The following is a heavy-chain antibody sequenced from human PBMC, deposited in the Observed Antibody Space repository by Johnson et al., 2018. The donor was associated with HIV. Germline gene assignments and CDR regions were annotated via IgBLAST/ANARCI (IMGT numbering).Heavy chain of an antibody. CDR2: ISYDGSIK. J-gene: IGHJ3*02. D-gene: IGHD3-3*01. Sequence: VQLVESGGGLIQPGGSLRLSCVGSGFTFSSYAMHWVRQAPGKGLEWVAVISYDGSIKYYGDSVKGRFTISRDNSKNTLYLQMNSLRVEDTAVYYCARDALLRFLEWFIWGQGTMVTVSS. V-gene: IGHV3-30*04. CDR1: GFTFSSYA. CDR3: ARDALLRFLEWFI.